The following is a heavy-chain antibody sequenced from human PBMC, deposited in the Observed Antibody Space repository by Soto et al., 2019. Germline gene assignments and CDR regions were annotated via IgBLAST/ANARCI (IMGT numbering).Heavy chain of an antibody. D-gene: IGHD3-10*01. Sequence: GGPLRVPCAAAGFTFSSHWRHCVRQAPGKGLVWVSRIKSDGSSTSYADSVKGRFTISRDNAKNTLYLQMNSLRAEDTAVYYCARDPGPMVRGENYMDVWGKGTTVTVSS. CDR3: ARDPGPMVRGENYMDV. CDR1: GFTFSSHW. CDR2: IKSDGSST. J-gene: IGHJ6*03. V-gene: IGHV3-74*01.